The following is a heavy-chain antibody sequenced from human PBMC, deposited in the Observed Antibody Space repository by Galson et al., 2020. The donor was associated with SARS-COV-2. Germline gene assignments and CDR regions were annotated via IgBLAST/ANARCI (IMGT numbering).Heavy chain of an antibody. CDR3: ARAVESHASRTVYYYGVDV. V-gene: IGHV5-51*01. Sequence: GESLKISCKGSGYSFTSYWIGWVRQMPGKGLEWMGVMNPADSDTRYSPSFQGQVTISADKSINTAYLQWRSLKASDTAKYYCARAVESHASRTVYYYGVDVWGQGTTVTVSS. CDR1: GYSFTSYW. CDR2: MNPADSDT. J-gene: IGHJ6*02. D-gene: IGHD4-4*01.